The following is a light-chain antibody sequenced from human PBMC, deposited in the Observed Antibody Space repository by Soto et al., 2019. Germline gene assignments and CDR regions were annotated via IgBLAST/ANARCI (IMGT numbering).Light chain of an antibody. Sequence: EIVMTQSPATLSVSPGERATLSCRASQSVDSNLAWYQQRPGQAPRLLIYGASKRATGIPARVSGSRSGTEITLTISSLQSEDFVVYYCQQYNNWPPTWTFGQGTRVEIK. CDR1: QSVDSN. J-gene: IGKJ1*01. V-gene: IGKV3-15*01. CDR2: GAS. CDR3: QQYNNWPPTWT.